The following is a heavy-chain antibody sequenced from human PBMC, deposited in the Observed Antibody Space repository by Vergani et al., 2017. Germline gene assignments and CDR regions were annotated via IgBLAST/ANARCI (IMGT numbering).Heavy chain of an antibody. CDR1: GYTFTGYY. J-gene: IGHJ4*02. D-gene: IGHD5-12*01. Sequence: QVQLVQSGAEVKTPGASVKVSCKASGYTFTGYYMHWVRQAPGQGLEWMGWINPNSGGTNYAQKFQGRVTMTRDTSISTAYMGLSRLRSDDTAVYYCAGEDLVGWLRFVYWGQGTLVTVSS. CDR3: AGEDLVGWLRFVY. V-gene: IGHV1-2*02. CDR2: INPNSGGT.